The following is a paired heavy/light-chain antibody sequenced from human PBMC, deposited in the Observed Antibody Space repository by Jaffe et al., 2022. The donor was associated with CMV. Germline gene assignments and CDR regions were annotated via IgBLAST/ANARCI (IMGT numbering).Light chain of an antibody. CDR2: DVT. V-gene: IGLV2-14*03. Sequence: QSALTQPASVSGSPGQSITISCTGTSSDVGAYNYVSWYQQHPGKAPKLMIYDVTDRPSGVSNRFSGSKSGNTASLTISGLQAEDEAEYYCSSYTTRNTLVFGGGTKLTVL. CDR1: SSDVGAYNY. J-gene: IGLJ3*02. CDR3: SSYTTRNTLV.
Heavy chain of an antibody. CDR2: MYYSGST. V-gene: IGHV4-59*08. J-gene: IGHJ3*02. Sequence: QVQLQESGPGLVKPSETLSLTCTVSGGSINNYYWSWIRQPPGRGLEWIGNMYYSGSTNYNPSLKSRVTISLDTSKTQFSLRLSSVTAADAAVYYCARRYCGVGSCRDAFDIWGQGTMVTVSS. CDR1: GGSINNYY. D-gene: IGHD2-15*01. CDR3: ARRYCGVGSCRDAFDI.